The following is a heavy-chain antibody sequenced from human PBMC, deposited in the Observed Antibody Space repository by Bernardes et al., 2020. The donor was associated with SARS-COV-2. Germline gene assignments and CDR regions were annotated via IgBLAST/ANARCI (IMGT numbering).Heavy chain of an antibody. J-gene: IGHJ5*02. CDR1: GFTFSSYG. Sequence: GGSLRLSCAASGFTFSSYGMHWVRQAPGKGLEWVAVISFDGSNEYYADSVKGRFTISRDNSKNTLYLQMNSLRAEDTAVYYCATTMVRGAVDPWGQGTLVTVSS. D-gene: IGHD3-10*01. CDR3: ATTMVRGAVDP. V-gene: IGHV3-30*03. CDR2: ISFDGSNE.